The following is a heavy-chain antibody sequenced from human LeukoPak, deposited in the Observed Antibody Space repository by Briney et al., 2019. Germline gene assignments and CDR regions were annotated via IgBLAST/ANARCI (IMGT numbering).Heavy chain of an antibody. CDR3: ARDKVVGTIFYYYYYMDV. D-gene: IGHD3-3*01. CDR1: GYTFTSYG. V-gene: IGHV1-18*01. J-gene: IGHJ6*03. Sequence: ASVKVSCKAPGYTFTSYGISWVRQAPGQGLEWMGWISAYNGNTNYAQKLQGRVTMTTDTSTSTAYMELRSLRSDDTAVYYCARDKVVGTIFYYYYYMDVWGKGTTVTVSS. CDR2: ISAYNGNT.